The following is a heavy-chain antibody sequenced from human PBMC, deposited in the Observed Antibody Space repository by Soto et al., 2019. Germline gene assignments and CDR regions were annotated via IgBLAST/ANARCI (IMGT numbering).Heavy chain of an antibody. Sequence: GGSLRLSCAASGFTFSSYWMHWVRQAPGKGLVWVSRINSDGSSTSYADSVKGRFTISRDNAKNTLYLQMNSLRAEDTAVYYCARDGGRGKGEPGDRVPCFYGMDGWSQGTTVTVSS. CDR2: INSDGSST. D-gene: IGHD7-27*01. CDR1: GFTFSSYW. V-gene: IGHV3-74*01. J-gene: IGHJ6*02. CDR3: ARDGGRGKGEPGDRVPCFYGMDG.